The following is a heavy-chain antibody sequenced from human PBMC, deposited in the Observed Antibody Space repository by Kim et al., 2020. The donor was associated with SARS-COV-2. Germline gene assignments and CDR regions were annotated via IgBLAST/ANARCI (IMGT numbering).Heavy chain of an antibody. CDR3: AKANYGFNYYYYYGMDV. CDR1: GFTFSSYA. D-gene: IGHD3-10*01. Sequence: GGSLRLSCAASGFTFSSYAMSWVRQAPGKGLEWVSAISGSGGSTYYADSVKGRFTISRDNSKNTLYLQMNSLRAEDTAVYYCAKANYGFNYYYYYGMDVWGQGTTVTVSS. V-gene: IGHV3-23*01. J-gene: IGHJ6*02. CDR2: ISGSGGST.